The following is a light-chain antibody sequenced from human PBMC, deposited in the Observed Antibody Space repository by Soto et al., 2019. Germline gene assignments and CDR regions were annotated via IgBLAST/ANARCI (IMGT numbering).Light chain of an antibody. J-gene: IGKJ1*01. CDR3: QQYDYSRT. CDR1: QSIAAS. V-gene: IGKV1-5*01. Sequence: DVQMTQSPSTLSASVGDSVTITCRASQSIAASLAWYQLKPGEAPKLLIYDVSNLESGVPSRFSGSVSGTEFSLTIRSLHPDDCATYYCQQYDYSRTFGQGTKVEIK. CDR2: DVS.